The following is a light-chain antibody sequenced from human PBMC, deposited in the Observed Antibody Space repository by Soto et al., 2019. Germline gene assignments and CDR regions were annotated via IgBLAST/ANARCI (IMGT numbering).Light chain of an antibody. J-gene: IGLJ1*01. CDR3: TSYTSSSTLDV. Sequence: QSVLTQPASVSGSPGQSITISCTGTGSDIGGYPYVSWYQQHPGKAPKLMIYDVDNRPSGVSNRFSGSKSGNTASLTISGLQAEDEADYYCTSYTSSSTLDVFGTGTKVTVL. V-gene: IGLV2-14*01. CDR2: DVD. CDR1: GSDIGGYPY.